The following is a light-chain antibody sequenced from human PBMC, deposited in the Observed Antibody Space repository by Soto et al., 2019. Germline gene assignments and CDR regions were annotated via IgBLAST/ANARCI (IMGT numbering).Light chain of an antibody. Sequence: IVMTPSPETMSVSPGERATLSCRASQSVSSNLAWYQQKPGQAPRLLIYGASTRATGIPARFSGSGSGTDFTLTIISLEPEDFAVYYCQQYGILPITFGQGTRLEIK. CDR2: GAS. CDR3: QQYGILPIT. J-gene: IGKJ5*01. CDR1: QSVSSN. V-gene: IGKV3-15*01.